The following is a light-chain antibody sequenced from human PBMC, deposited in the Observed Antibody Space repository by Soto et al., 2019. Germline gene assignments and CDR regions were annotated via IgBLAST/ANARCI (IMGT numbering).Light chain of an antibody. V-gene: IGLV2-14*01. CDR3: CSYTSSATRV. J-gene: IGLJ3*02. CDR1: NSDVGDYKF. CDR2: DVS. Sequence: QSALTQPASVSGSPGQSITISCTGTNSDVGDYKFVSWYQQHPGKAPKLMIYDVSNRPSGVSNRFSGSKSGNTASLTISGLQAEDEADYYCCSYTSSATRVFGGGPKLTVL.